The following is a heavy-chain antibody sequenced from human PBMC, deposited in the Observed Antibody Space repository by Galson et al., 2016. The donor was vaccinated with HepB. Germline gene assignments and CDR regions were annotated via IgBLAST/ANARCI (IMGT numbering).Heavy chain of an antibody. CDR1: GYTFTNYA. CDR3: FSTGVGS. Sequence: SVKVSCKASGYTFTNYAIHWVRQAPGQRLEWMGWINAGNGNTAYSQNFLGRVTITRDTSASTAYMELSSLRSEDTAVYYCFSTGVGSWGQGTLVTVSS. J-gene: IGHJ4*02. CDR2: INAGNGNT. V-gene: IGHV1-3*01. D-gene: IGHD2-8*02.